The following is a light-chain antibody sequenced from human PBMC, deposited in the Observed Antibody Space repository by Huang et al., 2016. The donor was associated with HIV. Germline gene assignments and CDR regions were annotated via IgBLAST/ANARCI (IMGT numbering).Light chain of an antibody. CDR1: QSVTSN. Sequence: EIVMTQSPATLSVSPGEGATLSCRASQSVTSNLAWYQQKPGQAPRLLVFGVSSRATGIPARFSGSGSGTEFTLTISNLQSEDFALYYCQQYNKWPPLTFGGGTKVEIK. CDR3: QQYNKWPPLT. V-gene: IGKV3-15*01. CDR2: GVS. J-gene: IGKJ4*01.